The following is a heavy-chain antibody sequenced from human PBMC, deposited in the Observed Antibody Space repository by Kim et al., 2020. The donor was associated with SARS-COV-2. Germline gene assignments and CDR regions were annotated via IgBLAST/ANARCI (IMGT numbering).Heavy chain of an antibody. CDR2: IYYSGST. CDR3: AREIAAAGMSDY. D-gene: IGHD6-13*01. V-gene: IGHV4-59*01. Sequence: SETLSLTCTVPGGSISSYYWSWIRQPPGKGLEWIGYIYYSGSTNYNPSLKSRVTISVDTSKNQFSLKLSSVTAADTAVYYCAREIAAAGMSDYWGQGTLGTVSS. J-gene: IGHJ4*02. CDR1: GGSISSYY.